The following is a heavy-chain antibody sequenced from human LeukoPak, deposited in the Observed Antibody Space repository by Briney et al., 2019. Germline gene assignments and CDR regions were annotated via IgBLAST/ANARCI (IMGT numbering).Heavy chain of an antibody. D-gene: IGHD3-10*01. CDR3: AKASGPFYGSGKQRPEYYFDY. J-gene: IGHJ4*02. Sequence: PGGSLGLSCAASGFTFDDYAMHWVRQAPGKGLEWVSGISWNSGSIGYADSVKGRFTISRDNAKNSLYLQMNSLRAEDTALYYCAKASGPFYGSGKQRPEYYFDYWGQGTLVTVSS. V-gene: IGHV3-9*01. CDR2: ISWNSGSI. CDR1: GFTFDDYA.